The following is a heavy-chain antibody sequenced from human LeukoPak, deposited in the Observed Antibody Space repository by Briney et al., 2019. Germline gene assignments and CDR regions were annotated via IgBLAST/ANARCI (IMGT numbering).Heavy chain of an antibody. Sequence: GSSVKVSCKASGGTFISYAISWVRQAPGQGLEWMGGIIPIFGIANYAQKFQGRVTITADESTSTAYMELSSLRSEDTAVYYCARGASRWLQSYADYWGQGTLVTVSS. V-gene: IGHV1-69*01. CDR2: IIPIFGIA. J-gene: IGHJ4*02. D-gene: IGHD5-24*01. CDR1: GGTFISYA. CDR3: ARGASRWLQSYADY.